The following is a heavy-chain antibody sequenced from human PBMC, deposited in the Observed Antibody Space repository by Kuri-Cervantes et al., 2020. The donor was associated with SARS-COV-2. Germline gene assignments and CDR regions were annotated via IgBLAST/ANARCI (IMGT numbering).Heavy chain of an antibody. D-gene: IGHD6-19*01. CDR1: GFTFSNYA. J-gene: IGHJ6*03. CDR2: ISGSGGST. Sequence: GESLKISCAASGFTFSNYAMSWVRQAPGKGLEWVSAISGSGGSTYYADSVKGRFTISRDNSKNTLYLQMNSLRAEDTAVYYCAKDDTPGIAVAGSYHYYYYYMDVWGKGTTVTVSS. V-gene: IGHV3-23*01. CDR3: AKDDTPGIAVAGSYHYYYYYMDV.